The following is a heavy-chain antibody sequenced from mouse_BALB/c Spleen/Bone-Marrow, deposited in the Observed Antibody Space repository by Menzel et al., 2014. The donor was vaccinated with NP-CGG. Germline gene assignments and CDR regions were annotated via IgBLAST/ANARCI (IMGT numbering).Heavy chain of an antibody. CDR1: GYSITSDYA. Sequence: EVQGVESGPGLVKPSQSLSLTCTVTGYSITSDYAWNWIRQFPGNKLEWMGYISYSGSTSYNPSLKSRISIPRDTSKNQFFLQLSSVTTEDTATYYCARGGYYGSSLDYWGQGTTLTVSS. D-gene: IGHD1-1*01. CDR2: ISYSGST. J-gene: IGHJ2*01. V-gene: IGHV3-2*02. CDR3: ARGGYYGSSLDY.